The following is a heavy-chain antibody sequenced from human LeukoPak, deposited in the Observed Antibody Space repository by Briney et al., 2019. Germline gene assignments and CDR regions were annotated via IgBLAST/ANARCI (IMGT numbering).Heavy chain of an antibody. V-gene: IGHV3-66*02. CDR2: IYSDGST. J-gene: IGHJ4*02. CDR3: ARDGPQVGATHFDY. D-gene: IGHD1-26*01. CDR1: GFTVSSNY. Sequence: GGSLRLSCAASGFTVSSNYMSWVRQAPGKGLEWVSVIYSDGSTYYADSVKGRFTISRDNSKNTLYLQMNSLRAEDTAVYYCARDGPQVGATHFDYWGQGTLVTVSS.